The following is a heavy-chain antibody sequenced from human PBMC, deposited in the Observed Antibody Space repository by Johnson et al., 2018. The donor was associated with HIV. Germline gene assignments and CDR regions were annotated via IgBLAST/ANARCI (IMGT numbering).Heavy chain of an antibody. J-gene: IGHJ3*02. CDR2: ISGSGGST. V-gene: IGHV3-23*04. Sequence: VQLVESGGGLVQPGGSLRLSCAASGFTFSSYAMSWVRQAPGKGLEWVSAISGSGGSTYYADSVQGRFTVSRANSKNTLSLQMNSLRAEDTAVYYCAREGGALAYCGGDCFLDAFDIWGQGTMVTVSS. D-gene: IGHD2-21*01. CDR3: AREGGALAYCGGDCFLDAFDI. CDR1: GFTFSSYA.